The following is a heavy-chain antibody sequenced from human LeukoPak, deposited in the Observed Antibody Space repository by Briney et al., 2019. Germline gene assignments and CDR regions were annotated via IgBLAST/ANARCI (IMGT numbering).Heavy chain of an antibody. CDR3: ARGPIAAAGRFDY. Sequence: ASVKVSCKASGYTFTSYDINWVRQATGQGLEWMGWMNPNSGNTGYAQKFQGRVTLTRNTSISTAYMELSSLRSEDTAVYYCARGPIAAAGRFDYWGQGTLVTVSS. V-gene: IGHV1-8*01. CDR1: GYTFTSYD. CDR2: MNPNSGNT. J-gene: IGHJ4*02. D-gene: IGHD6-13*01.